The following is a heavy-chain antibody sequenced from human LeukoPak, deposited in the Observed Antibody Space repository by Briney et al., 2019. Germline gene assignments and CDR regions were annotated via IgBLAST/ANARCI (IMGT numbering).Heavy chain of an antibody. V-gene: IGHV3-11*04. CDR3: ARVPSFIVVVPAAVRWVYYMDV. Sequence: GGSLRLSCAASGFTFSDYYMSWIRQAPGKGLEWVSYISSSGSTIYYADSVKGRFTISRDNAKNSLYLQMNSLRAEDTAVYYCARVPSFIVVVPAAVRWVYYMDVWGKGTTVTVSS. CDR1: GFTFSDYY. CDR2: ISSSGSTI. D-gene: IGHD2-2*01. J-gene: IGHJ6*03.